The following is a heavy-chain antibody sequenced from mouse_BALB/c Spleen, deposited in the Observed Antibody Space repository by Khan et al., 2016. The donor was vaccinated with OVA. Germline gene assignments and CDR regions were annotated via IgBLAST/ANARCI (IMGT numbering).Heavy chain of an antibody. CDR3: AKDPPYYGMDY. CDR2: IWAGGSK. V-gene: IGHV2-6-5*01. J-gene: IGHJ4*01. Sequence: VQLKESGPGLVAPSQSLSITCTVSRFSLTDYAVSWIRQPPGKGLEWLGVIWAGGSKYYHSVLKSRLGISKDNYKSQGFLKVNSLQTEDTAMYYCAKDPPYYGMDYWGKGTSVTVSS. CDR1: RFSLTDYA.